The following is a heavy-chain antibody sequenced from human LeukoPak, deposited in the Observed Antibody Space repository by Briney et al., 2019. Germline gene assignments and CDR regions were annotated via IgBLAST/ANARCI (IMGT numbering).Heavy chain of an antibody. J-gene: IGHJ5*02. Sequence: GGSLRLSCAASGFTFSSYAMNWVRQAPGKGLEWVSYISSSGSTIYYADSVKGRFTISRDNAKNSLYLQMNSLRAEDTAVYYCARDSSSWYTWFDPWGQGTLVTVSS. V-gene: IGHV3-48*03. CDR3: ARDSSSWYTWFDP. CDR2: ISSSGSTI. CDR1: GFTFSSYA. D-gene: IGHD6-13*01.